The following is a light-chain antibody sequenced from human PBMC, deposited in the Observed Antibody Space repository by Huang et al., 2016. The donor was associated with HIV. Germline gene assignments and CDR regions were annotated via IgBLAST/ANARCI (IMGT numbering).Light chain of an antibody. CDR3: MQGSHWPPT. CDR1: QSLVLNDGITY. CDR2: QVS. Sequence: DVELTQSPLSRPVPLGRPASISCRPSQSLVLNDGITYLIWFHQRPGQSPRRLIYQVSNRDSGVPDRFSDSGSGTDFTLRISRVEAEDVGVYYCMQGSHWPPTFGQGTKVEIK. J-gene: IGKJ1*01. V-gene: IGKV2-30*01.